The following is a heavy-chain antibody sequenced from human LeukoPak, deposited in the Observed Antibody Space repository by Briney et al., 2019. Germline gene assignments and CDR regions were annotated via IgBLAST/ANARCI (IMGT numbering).Heavy chain of an antibody. V-gene: IGHV1-18*01. CDR2: ISAYNGNT. CDR1: GYTFTSYG. CDR3: ARFDYYDSPTRIDY. D-gene: IGHD3-22*01. J-gene: IGHJ4*02. Sequence: ASVEVSCKASGYTFTSYGISWVRQASGQGLEWMGWISAYNGNTNYAQKLQGRVTMTTDTSTSTAYMELRSLRSDDTAVYYCARFDYYDSPTRIDYWGQGTLVTVSS.